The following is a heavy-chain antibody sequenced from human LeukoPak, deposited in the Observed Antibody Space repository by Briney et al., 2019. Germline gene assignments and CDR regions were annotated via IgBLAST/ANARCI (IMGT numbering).Heavy chain of an antibody. CDR2: ISTNNSYI. CDR3: AKDMRGSSSSLARYFDY. V-gene: IGHV3-21*04. CDR1: GFTFSVYH. D-gene: IGHD6-13*01. J-gene: IGHJ4*02. Sequence: PGGSLRLSCVVSGFTFSVYHMNWVRQAPGKGLEWVSSISTNNSYIYYAHSLTGRFTISRDISKHTLYLKMNSLRAEDTAVYYCAKDMRGSSSSLARYFDYWGQGTLVTVSS.